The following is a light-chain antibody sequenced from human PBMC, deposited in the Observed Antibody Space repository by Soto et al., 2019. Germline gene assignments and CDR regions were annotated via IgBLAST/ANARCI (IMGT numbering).Light chain of an antibody. Sequence: IALTQSPLSLSVTPGEPASISCRSSQTLLHSNGYTYLNWYLQKPGQSPQLLIYLGSNRASGVPDRFSGSGSGTDFTRTINRVQAEDVGVFYSMQGLRPMYTFGQGTKLEIK. CDR3: MQGLRPMYT. V-gene: IGKV2-28*01. J-gene: IGKJ2*01. CDR2: LGS. CDR1: QTLLHSNGYTY.